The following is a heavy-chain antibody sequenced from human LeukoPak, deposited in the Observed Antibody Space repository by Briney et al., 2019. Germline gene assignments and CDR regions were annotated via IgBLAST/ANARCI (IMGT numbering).Heavy chain of an antibody. D-gene: IGHD6-13*01. V-gene: IGHV1-69*01. CDR3: ARDYRIAAAGYAFDI. J-gene: IGHJ3*02. CDR2: IIPIFGTA. Sequence: SVKVSCKASGRTFSSYAISWVRQAPGQGLEWMGGIIPIFGTANYAQKFQGRVTITADESTSTAYMELSSLRSEDTAVYYCARDYRIAAAGYAFDIWGQGTMVTVSS. CDR1: GRTFSSYA.